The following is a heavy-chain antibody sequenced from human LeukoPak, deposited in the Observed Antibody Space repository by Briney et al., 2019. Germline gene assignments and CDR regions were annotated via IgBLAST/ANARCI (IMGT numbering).Heavy chain of an antibody. CDR3: ARDLLGSTEQIVPSKGD. CDR1: EFSVGSNY. Sequence: PGGSLRLSCAASEFSVGSNYMTWVRQAPGKGLEWVSVIYSGGSTYYADSVKGRFTISRDNSKNTLYLQMNSLRAEDTAVYYCARDLLGSTEQIVPSKGDWGQGTLVTVSS. J-gene: IGHJ4*02. D-gene: IGHD2-2*01. CDR2: IYSGGST. V-gene: IGHV3-53*01.